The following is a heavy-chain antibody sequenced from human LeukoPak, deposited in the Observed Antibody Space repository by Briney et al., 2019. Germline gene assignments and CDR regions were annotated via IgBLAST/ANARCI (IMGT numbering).Heavy chain of an antibody. Sequence: GGSLRLSCSATGFTFSNYAMHWVRQAPGKGLENVSAISSKWDSTYYADSVKVRFSISRDNSKNTLYFQMSSLRAEDTAVYYCVKGTGTKYYYYGMDVWGQGTTVTVYS. V-gene: IGHV3-64D*06. CDR3: VKGTGTKYYYYGMDV. CDR1: GFTFSNYA. J-gene: IGHJ6*02. D-gene: IGHD3/OR15-3a*01. CDR2: ISSKWDST.